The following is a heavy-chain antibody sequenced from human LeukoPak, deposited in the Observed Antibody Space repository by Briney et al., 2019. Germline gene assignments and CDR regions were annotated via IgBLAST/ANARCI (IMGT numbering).Heavy chain of an antibody. CDR1: GFTFSDYY. J-gene: IGHJ4*02. CDR2: ISSSGTTI. Sequence: GGSPRLSCAASGFTFSDYYMSWIRQAPGKGLEWVSYISSSGTTIYYADSVKGRFTISRDNAKNSLYLQMNSLRAEDTAVYYCATDRWGVVYLDYWGQGTLVTVSS. D-gene: IGHD2-15*01. CDR3: ATDRWGVVYLDY. V-gene: IGHV3-11*04.